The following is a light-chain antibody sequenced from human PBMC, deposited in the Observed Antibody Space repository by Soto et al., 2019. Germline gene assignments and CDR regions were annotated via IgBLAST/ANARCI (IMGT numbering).Light chain of an antibody. CDR3: QQRNNWPWT. CDR2: DAS. CDR1: QSVYNY. J-gene: IGKJ1*01. V-gene: IGKV3-11*01. Sequence: EIVLTQSPATPSLSPGERAHLSCRASQSVYNYLAWYQLKPGQAPRLLIYDASNRATGIPARFGASGSGTDFTLTISSLEPEDFAFYYCQQRNNWPWTFGQGTKV.